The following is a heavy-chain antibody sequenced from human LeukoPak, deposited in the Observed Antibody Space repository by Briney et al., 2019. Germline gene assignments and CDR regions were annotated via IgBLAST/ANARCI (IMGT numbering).Heavy chain of an antibody. D-gene: IGHD6-13*01. V-gene: IGHV4-4*07. Sequence: SETLSLTCTVSGGSISSYYWSWIRQPAGKGLEWIGRIYTSGSTNYDPSLKSRVTMSVDTSKNQFSLKLSSVTAADTAVYYCARDGKQAAAGYYYMDVWGKGTTVTISS. CDR1: GGSISSYY. J-gene: IGHJ6*03. CDR3: ARDGKQAAAGYYYMDV. CDR2: IYTSGST.